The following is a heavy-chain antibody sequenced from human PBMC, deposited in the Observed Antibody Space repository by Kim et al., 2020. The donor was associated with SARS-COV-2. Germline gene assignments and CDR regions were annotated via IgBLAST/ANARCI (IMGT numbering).Heavy chain of an antibody. CDR3: AAGVTD. D-gene: IGHD2-21*02. Sequence: VGGGKTNYAQKFQERDTITRDMSTSTAYMELSSLRSEDTAVYYCAAGVTDWGQGTLVTVSS. CDR2: VGGGKT. V-gene: IGHV1-58*01. J-gene: IGHJ4*02.